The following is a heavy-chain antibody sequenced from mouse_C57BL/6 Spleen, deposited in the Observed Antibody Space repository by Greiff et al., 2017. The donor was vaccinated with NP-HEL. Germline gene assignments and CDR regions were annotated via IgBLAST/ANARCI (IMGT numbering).Heavy chain of an antibody. J-gene: IGHJ2*01. CDR3: TTTMVTTTVYYFDY. V-gene: IGHV1-15*01. Sequence: QVQLQQSGAELVRPGASVTLSCKASGYTFTDYEMHWVKQTPVHGLEWIGAIDPETGGTAYNQKFKGKAILTADKSSSTAYMELRSLTSEDSAVYYCTTTMVTTTVYYFDYWGQGTTLTVSS. CDR2: IDPETGGT. CDR1: GYTFTDYE. D-gene: IGHD2-2*01.